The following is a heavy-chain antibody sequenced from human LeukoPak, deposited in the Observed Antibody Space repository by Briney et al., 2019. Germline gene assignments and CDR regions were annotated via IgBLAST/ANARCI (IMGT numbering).Heavy chain of an antibody. CDR1: GGSISSYH. Sequence: SETLSLTCTVSGGSISSYHWSWIRQPPGKGLEWIGYIYYSGSTNYNPSLKSRVTISVDTSKNQFSLKLSSVTAADTAVYYCARQKMATSSGAFDYWGQGTLVTVSS. CDR3: ARQKMATSSGAFDY. V-gene: IGHV4-59*08. D-gene: IGHD5-24*01. CDR2: IYYSGST. J-gene: IGHJ4*02.